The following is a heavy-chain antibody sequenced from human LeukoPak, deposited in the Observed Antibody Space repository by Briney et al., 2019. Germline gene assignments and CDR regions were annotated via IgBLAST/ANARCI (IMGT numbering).Heavy chain of an antibody. D-gene: IGHD3-22*01. J-gene: IGHJ3*02. CDR3: ASKVVVIGAFDI. Sequence: KSSETLSLTCAVYGGSFSGYYWTWIRKPPGMGLEWIGEINHSGSTNYNPSLESRVTISVDTSKNQFSLKLSSVTAADTAVYYCASKVVVIGAFDIWGQGTMVTVSS. CDR1: GGSFSGYY. CDR2: INHSGST. V-gene: IGHV4-34*01.